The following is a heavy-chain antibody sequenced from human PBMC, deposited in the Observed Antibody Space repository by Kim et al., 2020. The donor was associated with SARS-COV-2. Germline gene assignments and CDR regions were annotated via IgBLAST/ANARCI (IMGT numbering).Heavy chain of an antibody. J-gene: IGHJ4*02. D-gene: IGHD3-22*01. CDR1: GGSISSSNW. CDR3: ARHESYYYDSSGYYDY. CDR2: IYHSGST. Sequence: SETLSLTCAVSGGSISSSNWWSWVRQPPGKGLEWIGEIYHSGSTNYNPSLKSRVTISVDKSKNQFSLKLSSVTAADTAVYYCARHESYYYDSSGYYDYWGQGNLVTVSS. V-gene: IGHV4-4*02.